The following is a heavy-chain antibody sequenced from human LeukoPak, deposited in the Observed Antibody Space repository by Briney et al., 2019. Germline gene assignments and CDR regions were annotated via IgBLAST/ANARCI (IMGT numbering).Heavy chain of an antibody. D-gene: IGHD3-10*01. CDR3: ARVHVLLWFGETNWFDP. Sequence: SETLSLTCAVYGGSFSGYYWSWIRQPPGKGLEWIGEINHSGSTNYNPSLKSRVTISVDTSKNQFSLKLSSVTAADTAVYYCARVHVLLWFGETNWFDPWGQGTLVTVSS. CDR2: INHSGST. CDR1: GGSFSGYY. J-gene: IGHJ5*02. V-gene: IGHV4-34*01.